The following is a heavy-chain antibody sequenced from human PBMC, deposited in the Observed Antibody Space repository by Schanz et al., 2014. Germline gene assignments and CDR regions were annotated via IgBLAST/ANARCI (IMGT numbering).Heavy chain of an antibody. CDR1: GFNFNNYD. CDR3: ARSAGRDFWSGYYTRFDY. D-gene: IGHD3-3*01. CDR2: ISVYTGNT. Sequence: QVHLVQSGAEVKRPGASVKVSCTASGFNFNNYDINWVRQATGQGLEWVGWISVYTGNTKYGQKVQGRVTMTADTSTNTTYMELRSLRSDDTAVYYCARSAGRDFWSGYYTRFDYWGQGTLVTVSS. J-gene: IGHJ4*02. V-gene: IGHV1-18*04.